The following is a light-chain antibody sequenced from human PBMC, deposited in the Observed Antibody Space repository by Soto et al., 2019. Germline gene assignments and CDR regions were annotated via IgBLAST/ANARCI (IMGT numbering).Light chain of an antibody. Sequence: VLTQSPGTLSLSPGERATISCRASQSVSSTHFAWYQQKPGQAPRLLIYGTSSRAAGIPARFSGSGSVTDFTLTINRPEPEDFALYYCQQYGDSGWPFGQGTKVEIK. CDR3: QQYGDSGWP. V-gene: IGKV3-20*01. CDR1: QSVSSTH. J-gene: IGKJ1*01. CDR2: GTS.